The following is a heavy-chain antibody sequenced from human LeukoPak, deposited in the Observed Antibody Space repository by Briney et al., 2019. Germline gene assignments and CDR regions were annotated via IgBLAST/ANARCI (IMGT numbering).Heavy chain of an antibody. D-gene: IGHD1-1*01. CDR2: ITYNGKVQ. V-gene: IGHV3-30*04. J-gene: IGHJ1*01. CDR1: GFAFRSYS. Sequence: GRSLRLSCAASGFAFRSYSMHWVRQAPGKGLEWLAVITYNGKVQHYTDSVKGQFTVSRDNSKNTLYLQMISLRVEDTAFYYCAREWRGGGTNYLDAWGRGTLVTVSS. CDR3: AREWRGGGTNYLDA.